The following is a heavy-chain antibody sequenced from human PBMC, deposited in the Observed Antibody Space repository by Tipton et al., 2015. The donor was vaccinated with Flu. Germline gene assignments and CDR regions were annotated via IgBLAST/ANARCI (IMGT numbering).Heavy chain of an antibody. D-gene: IGHD3-9*01. CDR1: GGSISPYF. CDR3: ARTNDRLEGLDY. J-gene: IGHJ4*02. Sequence: TLSLTCTVPGGSISPYFWSWIRQPPGKGLEWIGYIFYSGSSNYNPSLQSRVTISLDTSKNQVSLKLPSVTAADTAVYYCARTNDRLEGLDYWGQGALVTVSS. CDR2: IFYSGSS. V-gene: IGHV4-59*08.